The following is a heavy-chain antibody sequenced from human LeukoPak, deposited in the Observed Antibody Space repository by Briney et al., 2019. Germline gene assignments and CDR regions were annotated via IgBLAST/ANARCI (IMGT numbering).Heavy chain of an antibody. CDR2: IKQDGSEK. Sequence: GGSLRLSCAASGFTFSSYWMSWVRQAPGKGLEWVANIKQDGSEKYYVDSVKGRFTISRDNAKNSLYLQMNSLRAEDTAVYYCAAGLLWFGEDAFDIWGQGTMVTVSS. V-gene: IGHV3-7*01. J-gene: IGHJ3*02. CDR3: AAGLLWFGEDAFDI. CDR1: GFTFSSYW. D-gene: IGHD3-10*01.